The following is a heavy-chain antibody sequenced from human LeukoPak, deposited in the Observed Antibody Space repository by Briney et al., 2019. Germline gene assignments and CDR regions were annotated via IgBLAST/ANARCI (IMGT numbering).Heavy chain of an antibody. Sequence: PSETLSLTCTVSGGSISSSSYYWGWIRQPPGKGLEWIGSIYYSGSTYYNPSLKSRVTISVDTSKNQFSLKLSSVTAADTAVYYCARHVDNDCGGDCYPVYFDYWGQGTLVTVSS. J-gene: IGHJ4*02. D-gene: IGHD2-21*02. CDR1: GGSISSSSYY. CDR2: IYYSGST. V-gene: IGHV4-39*01. CDR3: ARHVDNDCGGDCYPVYFDY.